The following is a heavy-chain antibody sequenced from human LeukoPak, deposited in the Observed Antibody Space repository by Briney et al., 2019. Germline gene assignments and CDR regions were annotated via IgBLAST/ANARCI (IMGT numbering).Heavy chain of an antibody. CDR3: ARVNNWFDP. Sequence: SETLSLTCTVSGGSISSGSYYWSWIRQPPGKGLERIGEINHSGSTNYNPSLKSRVTISVDKSKNQFSLKLSSVTAADTAVYYCARVNNWFDPWGQGTLVTVSS. CDR2: INHSGST. J-gene: IGHJ5*02. V-gene: IGHV4-39*07. CDR1: GGSISSGSYY.